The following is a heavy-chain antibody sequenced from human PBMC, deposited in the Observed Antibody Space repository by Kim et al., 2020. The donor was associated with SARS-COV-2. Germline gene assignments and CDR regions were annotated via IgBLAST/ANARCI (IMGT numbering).Heavy chain of an antibody. CDR3: ARITSTDAFDI. CDR1: GIIVTNNY. CDR2: LYAAGDA. J-gene: IGHJ3*02. Sequence: GGSLRLSCAASGIIVTNNYMTWVRQAPGKGLELVSVLYAAGDAFYADSMRGRFVISRDDSKNTLYLQMNSLRGEDTGLYYCARITSTDAFDIWGRGTMVTVSS. D-gene: IGHD3-10*01. V-gene: IGHV3-66*01.